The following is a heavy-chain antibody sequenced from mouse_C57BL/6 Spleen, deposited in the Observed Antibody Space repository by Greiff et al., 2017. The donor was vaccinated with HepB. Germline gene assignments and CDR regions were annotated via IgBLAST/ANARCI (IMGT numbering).Heavy chain of an antibody. Sequence: EVNLVESGGGLVKPGGSLKLSCAASGFTFSDYGMHWVRQAPEKGLEWVAYISSGSSTIYYADTVKGRFTISRDNAKNTLFLQMTSLRSEDTAMYYCARQPYYYGSSWDYYAMDYWGQGTSVTVSS. J-gene: IGHJ4*01. CDR2: ISSGSSTI. CDR1: GFTFSDYG. V-gene: IGHV5-17*01. CDR3: ARQPYYYGSSWDYYAMDY. D-gene: IGHD1-1*01.